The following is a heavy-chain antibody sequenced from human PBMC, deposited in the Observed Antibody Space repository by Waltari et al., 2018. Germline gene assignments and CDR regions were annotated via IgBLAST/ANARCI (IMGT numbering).Heavy chain of an antibody. CDR2: IGGSGGDT. J-gene: IGHJ4*02. CDR3: TKNDGGVNDPYDY. CDR1: GFTFSIYA. V-gene: IGHV3-23*04. D-gene: IGHD3-16*01. Sequence: EVQLVESGGGLVQPGGSLRLSCAASGFTFSIYAMSWVRQAPGKGLEWVSTIGGSGGDTYYAGSVKGRFTISRDNSMNTLYLQMNSLRAEDTAVYYCTKNDGGVNDPYDYWGQGTLVTVSS.